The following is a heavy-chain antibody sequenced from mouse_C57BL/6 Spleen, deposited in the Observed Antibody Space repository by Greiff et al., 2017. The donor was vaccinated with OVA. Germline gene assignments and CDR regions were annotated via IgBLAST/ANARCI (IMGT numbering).Heavy chain of an antibody. CDR1: GYTFTDYE. CDR2: IDPETGGT. D-gene: IGHD2-4*01. CDR3: TRRDYDDDY. J-gene: IGHJ2*01. V-gene: IGHV1-15*01. Sequence: QVQLQQSGAELVRPGASVTLSCKASGYTFTDYEMHWVKQTPVHGLEWIGAIDPETGGTAYNQKFKGKAILTADKSSSTAYMELRSLTSEDSAVYYCTRRDYDDDYWGQGTTLTVSS.